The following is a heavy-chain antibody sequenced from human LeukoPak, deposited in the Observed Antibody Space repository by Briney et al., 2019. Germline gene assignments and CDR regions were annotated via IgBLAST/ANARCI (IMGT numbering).Heavy chain of an antibody. V-gene: IGHV1-2*02. J-gene: IGHJ5*02. Sequence: ASVKVSCKPSGYTFTRYYMLWVRQAAGQGREGMGWINPNSGGTNYAQKFQGRVTMTRDTSISIAYMELSRLRSDDTAVYYCARDQTDIAARLRSPYNWFDPWGQGTLVTVSS. CDR2: INPNSGGT. CDR3: ARDQTDIAARLRSPYNWFDP. CDR1: GYTFTRYY. D-gene: IGHD6-6*01.